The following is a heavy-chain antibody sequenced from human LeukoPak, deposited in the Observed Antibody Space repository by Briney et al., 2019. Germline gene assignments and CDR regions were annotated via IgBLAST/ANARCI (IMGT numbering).Heavy chain of an antibody. J-gene: IGHJ4*02. D-gene: IGHD5-18*01. CDR3: ARDLSGIAGYTYGRGIDY. CDR2: IKKDGSEK. CDR1: GFTFSSHW. Sequence: PGGSLRLSCAASGFTFSSHWMSWVRQAPGKGLEWVANIKKDGSEKYYVDAVKGRFTISRDNAKTSLYLQMNSLRAEDTALYYCARDLSGIAGYTYGRGIDYWGQGTLVTVSS. V-gene: IGHV3-7*01.